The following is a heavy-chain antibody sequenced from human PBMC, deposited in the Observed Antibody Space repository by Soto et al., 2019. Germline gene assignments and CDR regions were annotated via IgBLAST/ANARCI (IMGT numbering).Heavy chain of an antibody. CDR3: ARPLVYARPKYYYYYMDV. CDR2: MNPNSGNT. V-gene: IGHV1-8*01. J-gene: IGHJ6*03. Sequence: QVQLVQSGAEVKKPGASVKVSCKASGYTFTSYDINWVRQATGQGLEWMGWMNPNSGNTGYAQKFQGRVTMTRNTSISTAYMELSSLRSEDTAVYYCARPLVYARPKYYYYYMDVWGKGTTVTVSS. CDR1: GYTFTSYD. D-gene: IGHD2-8*01.